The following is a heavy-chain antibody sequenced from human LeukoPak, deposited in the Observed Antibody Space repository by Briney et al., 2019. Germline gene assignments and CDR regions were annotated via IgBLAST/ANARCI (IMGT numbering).Heavy chain of an antibody. CDR2: IKQDGSEK. CDR1: GFTFSSYW. J-gene: IGHJ4*02. D-gene: IGHD1-26*01. V-gene: IGHV3-7*03. Sequence: GGSLRLSCAASGFTFSSYWMNWVRQAPGKGLEWVANIKQDGSEKYYVDSVKGRFTISRDNAKNSLYLQMNSLRAEDTAVYYCAKSETSYSGSYSFDPTFDYWGQGTLVTVSS. CDR3: AKSETSYSGSYSFDPTFDY.